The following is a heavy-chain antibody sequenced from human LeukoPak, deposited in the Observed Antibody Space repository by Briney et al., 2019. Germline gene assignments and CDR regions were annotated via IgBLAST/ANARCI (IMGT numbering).Heavy chain of an antibody. Sequence: ASVKISCKASGYTFTSYAMHWVRQAPGQRLEWMGWINAGNGNTKYSQKFQGRVTITRDTSASTAYMELSSLRSEDTAVYYCASRVGATMVYYYYGMDVWGQGTTVTVSS. J-gene: IGHJ6*02. V-gene: IGHV1-3*01. CDR2: INAGNGNT. CDR3: ASRVGATMVYYYYGMDV. CDR1: GYTFTSYA. D-gene: IGHD1-26*01.